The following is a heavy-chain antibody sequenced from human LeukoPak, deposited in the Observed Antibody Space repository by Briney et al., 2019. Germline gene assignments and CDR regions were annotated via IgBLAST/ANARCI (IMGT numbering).Heavy chain of an antibody. Sequence: GGSLRLSCAASGFTFSSYSMNWVRQAPGKGLEWVSSISSSSSYIYYADSVKGRFTISRDNAKNSLYLQMNSLRAEDTAVYYCARDPTIAVAGTVTEYFQHWGQGTLVTVSS. CDR3: ARDPTIAVAGTVTEYFQH. CDR2: ISSSSSYI. D-gene: IGHD6-19*01. CDR1: GFTFSSYS. J-gene: IGHJ1*01. V-gene: IGHV3-21*01.